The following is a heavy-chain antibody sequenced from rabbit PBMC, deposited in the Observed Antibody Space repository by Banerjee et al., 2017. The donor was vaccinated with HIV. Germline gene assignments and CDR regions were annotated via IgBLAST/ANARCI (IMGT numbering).Heavy chain of an antibody. CDR2: IYSSSGST. CDR1: GIDFSLYYM. V-gene: IGHV1S45*01. Sequence: QEQLKESGGGLVQPGGSLKLSCKASGIDFSLYYMSWVRQAPGKGLEWIACIYSSSGSTWYASWAKGRFTISKTSSTTVTLQMTSLTAADTATYFCARSAYAGGAGDGLNLWGPGTLVTVS. CDR3: ARSAYAGGAGDGLNL. J-gene: IGHJ4*01. D-gene: IGHD4-2*01.